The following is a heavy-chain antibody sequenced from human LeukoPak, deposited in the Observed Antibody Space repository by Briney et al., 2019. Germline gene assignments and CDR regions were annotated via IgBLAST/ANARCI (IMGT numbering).Heavy chain of an antibody. CDR3: AREGDGRSGEVRAFEI. CDR1: GYTFNTYG. J-gene: IGHJ3*02. V-gene: IGHV1-18*01. D-gene: IGHD3-10*01. Sequence: ASVKVSCKASGYTFNTYGVTWVRQAPGQWLEWMGWISPYNGNTNYAQKLQGRVTMTTDTSTSTAYMELRSLRSDDTAVYYCAREGDGRSGEVRAFEIWGQGTMVTVSS. CDR2: ISPYNGNT.